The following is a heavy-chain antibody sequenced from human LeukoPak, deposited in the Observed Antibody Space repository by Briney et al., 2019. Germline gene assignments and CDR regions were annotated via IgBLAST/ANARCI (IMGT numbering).Heavy chain of an antibody. CDR1: VGTFNNYA. J-gene: IGHJ6*03. CDR2: ISAYNGNT. D-gene: IGHD1-26*01. V-gene: IGHV1-18*01. Sequence: ASVTVSCKPSVGTFNNYAISWVRQAPGQGLEWMGWISAYNGNTNYAQKLQGRVTMTTDTSTSTAYMELRSLRSDDTAVYYCARNLVGAATGYYYYMDVWGKGTTVTVSS. CDR3: ARNLVGAATGYYYYMDV.